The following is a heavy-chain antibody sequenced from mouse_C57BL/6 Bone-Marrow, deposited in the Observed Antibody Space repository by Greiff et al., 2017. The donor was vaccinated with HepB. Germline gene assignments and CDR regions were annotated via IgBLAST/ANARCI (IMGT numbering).Heavy chain of an antibody. Sequence: EVQLVESGGGLVKPGGSLKLSCAASGFTFSDYGMHWVRQAPEKGLEWVAYISSGSGNIYYADTVKGRYTLSRDNANNTPFLQMTSLRSEDTAVYYCAKCDGSSSACWGQGTLVTVSS. D-gene: IGHD1-1*01. CDR3: AKCDGSSSAC. J-gene: IGHJ3*01. CDR2: ISSGSGNI. CDR1: GFTFSDYG. V-gene: IGHV5-17*01.